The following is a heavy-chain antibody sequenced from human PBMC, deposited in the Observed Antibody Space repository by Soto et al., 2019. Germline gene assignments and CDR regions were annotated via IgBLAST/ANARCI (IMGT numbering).Heavy chain of an antibody. Sequence: VQLLESGGGLVQPGGSLRLSCAASGFTFSSYAMSWVRQAPGKGLEWVSAISGSGGSTYYADSVKGRFTISRDNSKNTLYLQMNSLRAEDTAVYYCATPPPTYSSSKYYYYYGMDVWGQGTTVTVSS. D-gene: IGHD6-6*01. CDR1: GFTFSSYA. CDR2: ISGSGGST. V-gene: IGHV3-23*01. J-gene: IGHJ6*02. CDR3: ATPPPTYSSSKYYYYYGMDV.